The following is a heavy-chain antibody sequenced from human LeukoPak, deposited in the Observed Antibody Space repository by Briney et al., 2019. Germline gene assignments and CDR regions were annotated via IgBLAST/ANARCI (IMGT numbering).Heavy chain of an antibody. J-gene: IGHJ4*02. V-gene: IGHV3-7*01. CDR1: GFTFSSYS. CDR2: IKQDGSEK. CDR3: ARDKGYYESGVYYWSGIDY. Sequence: PGGSLRLSCAASGFTFSSYSMNWVRQAPGKGLEWVANIKQDGSEKYYVDSVKGRFTISRDNAKNSLYLQMNSLRAEDTAVYYCARDKGYYESGVYYWSGIDYWGQGTLVTVSS. D-gene: IGHD3-22*01.